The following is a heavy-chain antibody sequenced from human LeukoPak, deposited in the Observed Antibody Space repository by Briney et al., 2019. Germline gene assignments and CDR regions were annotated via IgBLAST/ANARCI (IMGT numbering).Heavy chain of an antibody. CDR2: ISSSSSYT. CDR1: GFTLSDYY. V-gene: IGHV3-11*06. Sequence: GGSLRLSCAASGFTLSDYYMSWIRQAPGKGLEWVSYISSSSSYTNYADSVKGRFTISRDNAKNSLYLQMNSLRDEDTAVYYCARDPHALDYWGRGTLVTVSS. J-gene: IGHJ4*01. CDR3: ARDPHALDY.